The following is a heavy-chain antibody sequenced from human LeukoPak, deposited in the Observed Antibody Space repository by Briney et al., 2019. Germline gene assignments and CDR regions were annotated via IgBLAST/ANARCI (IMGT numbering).Heavy chain of an antibody. CDR3: VTEYSGSFDH. Sequence: GGSLRLSCTASGLTFTNAWMNWVRQAPGKGLEWVALIKSKTNGGTTDYAAPVRGRFTISRDDSKNTLYLQMNSLKTEDTAVYYCVTEYSGSFDHWGQGTLVTVSS. CDR1: GLTFTNAW. CDR2: IKSKTNGGTT. V-gene: IGHV3-15*01. D-gene: IGHD1-26*01. J-gene: IGHJ4*02.